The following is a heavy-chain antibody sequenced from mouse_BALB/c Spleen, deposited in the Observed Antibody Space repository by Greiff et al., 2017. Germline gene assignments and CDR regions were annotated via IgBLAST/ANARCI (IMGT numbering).Heavy chain of an antibody. J-gene: IGHJ4*01. D-gene: IGHD1-1*01. Sequence: EVKLMESGGGLVQPGGSRKLSCAASGFTFSSFGMHWVRQAPEKGLEWVAYISSGSSTIYYADTVKGRFTISRDNPKNTLFLQMTSLRSEDTAMYYCARRAYYGSSYAMDYWGQGTSVTVSS. CDR1: GFTFSSFG. V-gene: IGHV5-17*02. CDR2: ISSGSSTI. CDR3: ARRAYYGSSYAMDY.